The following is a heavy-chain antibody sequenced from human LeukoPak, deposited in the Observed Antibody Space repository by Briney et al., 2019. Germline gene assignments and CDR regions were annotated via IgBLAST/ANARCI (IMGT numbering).Heavy chain of an antibody. D-gene: IGHD3-16*01. J-gene: IGHJ5*02. V-gene: IGHV3-30*04. CDR3: ARDWGSSGWYNWYDP. CDR2: ISHDGGAK. Sequence: PGGSLRLSCAASGFTFSSYAMHWIRQAPDKGLEWVAVISHDGGAKYYGDSVKGRLTISRDNSDNTLYLQMNSLRVEDTAVYYCARDWGSSGWYNWYDPWGQGILVTVSS. CDR1: GFTFSSYA.